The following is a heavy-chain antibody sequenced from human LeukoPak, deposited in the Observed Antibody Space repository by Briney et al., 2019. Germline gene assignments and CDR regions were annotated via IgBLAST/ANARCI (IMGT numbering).Heavy chain of an antibody. J-gene: IGHJ4*02. D-gene: IGHD3-10*01. CDR3: ARLLWFGESPLFDY. CDR2: IDYSGST. V-gene: IGHV4-39*01. CDR1: GGSIRGSLYY. Sequence: SETLSLTCTVSGGSIRGSLYYWAWIRQTPGKGLEWIGSIDYSGSTNYNPSLKSRATIFVDTSKNQFSLKLSSLTAADTAVYYCARLLWFGESPLFDYWGQGTLVTVSS.